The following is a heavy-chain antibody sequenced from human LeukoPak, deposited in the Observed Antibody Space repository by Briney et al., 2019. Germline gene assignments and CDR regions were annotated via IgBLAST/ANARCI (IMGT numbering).Heavy chain of an antibody. V-gene: IGHV3-21*01. CDR3: ARDSPGRDFWSGYYKGYMDV. Sequence: GGSLRLSCAASGFTFSSYSMNWVRQAPGKGLEWVSSISSSSSYIYYADSVKGRFTISRDNAKNSLYLQMNSLRAEGTAVYYCARDSPGRDFWSGYYKGYMDVWGKGTTVTVSS. CDR1: GFTFSSYS. CDR2: ISSSSSYI. D-gene: IGHD3-3*01. J-gene: IGHJ6*03.